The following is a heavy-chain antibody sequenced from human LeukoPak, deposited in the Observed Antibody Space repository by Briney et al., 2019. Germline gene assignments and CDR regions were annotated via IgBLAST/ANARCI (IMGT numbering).Heavy chain of an antibody. CDR1: GGSISSPHYY. V-gene: IGHV4-39*01. CDR3: ARPRGSYFDI. J-gene: IGHJ3*02. CDR2: IYYSGST. Sequence: SETLSLTCTVSGGSISSPHYYWDWIRQPPGKGLEWIGSIYYSGSTYYNPSLKSRVTISVDTSKNQFSLKLSSVTAADTAVYYCARPRGSYFDIWGQGTMVTVSS. D-gene: IGHD3-10*01.